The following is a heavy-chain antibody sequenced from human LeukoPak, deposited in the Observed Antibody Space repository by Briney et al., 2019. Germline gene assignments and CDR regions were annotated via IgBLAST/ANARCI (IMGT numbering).Heavy chain of an antibody. CDR3: ARTSGSGWLYY. V-gene: IGHV3-33*01. CDR1: GFTFSSYG. D-gene: IGHD6-19*01. Sequence: AGGSLRLSCAASGFTFSSYGMHWVRQAPGKGLEWVAVIWYDGSNKYYADSVKGRFTISRDNSKNTLYLQMNSLRAEDTAVYYCARTSGSGWLYYWGQGTLVTVSS. CDR2: IWYDGSNK. J-gene: IGHJ4*02.